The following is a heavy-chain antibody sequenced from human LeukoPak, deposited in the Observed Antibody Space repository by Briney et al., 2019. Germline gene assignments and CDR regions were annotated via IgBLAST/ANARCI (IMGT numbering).Heavy chain of an antibody. Sequence: GGSLRLSCTASGFTFSDYYMSWLRQTPGKGLEWLSYISTRDNTIQYADSVKGRFTISRDNANNSVFLQMNNLRAEDSAIYCCARGARWAYYFDYWGQGSLVTVSS. CDR1: GFTFSDYY. CDR3: ARGARWAYYFDY. D-gene: IGHD4-23*01. V-gene: IGHV3-11*01. CDR2: ISTRDNTI. J-gene: IGHJ4*02.